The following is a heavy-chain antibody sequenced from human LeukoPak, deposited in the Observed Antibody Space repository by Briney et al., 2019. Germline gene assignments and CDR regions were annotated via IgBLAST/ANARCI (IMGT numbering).Heavy chain of an antibody. CDR1: GGTFSSYA. CDR3: AREDVEMATIPVDY. CDR2: IIPILGIA. Sequence: GPQVKVSCKASGGTFSSYAISWVRQAPGQGLEWMGRIIPILGIANYAQKFQGRVTITADKSTSTAYMELSSLRSEDTAVYYCAREDVEMATIPVDYWGQGTLVTVSS. D-gene: IGHD5-12*01. J-gene: IGHJ4*02. V-gene: IGHV1-69*04.